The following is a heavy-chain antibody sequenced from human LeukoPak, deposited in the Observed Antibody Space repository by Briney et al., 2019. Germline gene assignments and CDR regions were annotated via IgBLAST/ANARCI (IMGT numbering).Heavy chain of an antibody. V-gene: IGHV5-51*01. D-gene: IGHD3-10*01. CDR2: IYPGDSDT. Sequence: GESLKISCKGSGYSFTSYWIGWVRQMPGKGLEWMGIIYPGDSDTRYSPSLQGQVTISADKSISTAYLQWSSLKASDTAMYYCARRGGGGYYYGSGSYLFDYWGQGTLVIVSS. J-gene: IGHJ4*02. CDR3: ARRGGGGYYYGSGSYLFDY. CDR1: GYSFTSYW.